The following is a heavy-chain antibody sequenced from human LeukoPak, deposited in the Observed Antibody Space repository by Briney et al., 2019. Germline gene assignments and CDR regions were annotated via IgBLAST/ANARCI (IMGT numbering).Heavy chain of an antibody. J-gene: IGHJ5*02. CDR3: ARDETGYYNIDIGWFDP. CDR2: ISSSGSTI. V-gene: IGHV3-11*01. Sequence: PGGSLRLSCAASGFTFSDYYMSWIRQAPGKWLEWVSYISSSGSTIYYADSVKGRFTISRDNAKNSLYLQMNSLIAEDTAVYYCARDETGYYNIDIGWFDPWGQGTLVTVSS. CDR1: GFTFSDYY. D-gene: IGHD3-9*01.